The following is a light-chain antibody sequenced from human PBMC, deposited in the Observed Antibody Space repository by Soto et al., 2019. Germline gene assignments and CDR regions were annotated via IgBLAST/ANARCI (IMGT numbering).Light chain of an antibody. J-gene: IGLJ2*01. Sequence: QSALTQPASVSGSPGQSITISCTGTSSDVGSYKFVSWYQQHPGKAPKLMIYEGSKRPSGVSNRFSGSKSGNTASLTISGLQAEDEADYYCCSHAGSSTLVFGGGTKLTVL. CDR1: SSDVGSYKF. V-gene: IGLV2-23*01. CDR3: CSHAGSSTLV. CDR2: EGS.